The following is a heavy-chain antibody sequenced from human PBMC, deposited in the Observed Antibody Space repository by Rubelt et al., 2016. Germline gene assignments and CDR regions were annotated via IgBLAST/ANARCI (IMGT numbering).Heavy chain of an antibody. CDR2: ISYDGSNK. V-gene: IGHV3-30*04. Sequence: QVQLVESGGGVVQPGRSLRLSCAASGFTFSSYAMHWVRQAPGKGLEWVAVISYDGSNKYYADSVKGRFTISRDNSKNTLYLQMNSLRAEETAVYYCGRSGIAARPGCSWGQGTLVTVSS. CDR1: GFTFSSYA. D-gene: IGHD6-6*01. J-gene: IGHJ4*02. CDR3: GRSGIAARPGCS.